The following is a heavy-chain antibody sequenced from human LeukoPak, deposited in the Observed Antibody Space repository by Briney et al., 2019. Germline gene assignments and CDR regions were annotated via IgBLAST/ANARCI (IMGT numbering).Heavy chain of an antibody. J-gene: IGHJ6*02. CDR2: FDPEDGET. D-gene: IGHD3-10*01. V-gene: IGHV1-24*01. Sequence: ASVKVSCKVSGYTLTELSMHWVRQAPGKGLEWMGGFDPEDGETIYAQKFQGRVTMTEDTSTDTAYMELSSLRSEDTAVYYCATDQVVRGVIAHYYYGMDVWGQGTTVTVSS. CDR1: GYTLTELS. CDR3: ATDQVVRGVIAHYYYGMDV.